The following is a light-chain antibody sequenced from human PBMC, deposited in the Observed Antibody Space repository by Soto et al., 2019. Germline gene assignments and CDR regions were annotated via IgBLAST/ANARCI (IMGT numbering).Light chain of an antibody. Sequence: EVVMRQSPATLSVSPGEGATLSCRASQSVSSSYLAWYQQRPGQAPRLLIYDASYRATDIPPRFSGSGSGTDFTPTISSLEPEDFAVYYCQQRRSWPPTITFGQGTRLEIK. CDR2: DAS. CDR1: QSVSSSY. CDR3: QQRRSWPPTIT. J-gene: IGKJ5*01. V-gene: IGKV3-11*01.